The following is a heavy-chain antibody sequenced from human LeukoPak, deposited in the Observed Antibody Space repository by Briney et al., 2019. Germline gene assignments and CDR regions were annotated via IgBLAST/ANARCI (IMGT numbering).Heavy chain of an antibody. CDR3: AKAPSEVGGYYPEYFRH. V-gene: IGHV3-74*01. J-gene: IGHJ1*01. Sequence: GGSLRLSCEASGFTFSRYWMHWVRQAPGKGLVWVSRIKSDGKTNYAGSVKGRFTISRDNAKNTVSLQMDSLRAEDTGVYYCAKAPSEVGGYYPEYFRHWGQGTLVTVSS. CDR1: GFTFSRYW. D-gene: IGHD3-22*01. CDR2: IKSDGKT.